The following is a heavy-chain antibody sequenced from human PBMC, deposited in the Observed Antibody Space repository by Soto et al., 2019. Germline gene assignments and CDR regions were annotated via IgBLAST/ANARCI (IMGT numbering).Heavy chain of an antibody. V-gene: IGHV4-34*01. CDR2: INHSGST. CDR3: ARDYLFDY. J-gene: IGHJ4*02. Sequence: SETLSLTCAVYGGSFSGYYWSWIRQPPGKGLEWIGEINHSGSTNYNPSLKSRVTISVDTSKNQFSLKLSSVTAADTAVYYCARDYLFDYWGQGTLVTVAS. CDR1: GGSFSGYY. D-gene: IGHD1-26*01.